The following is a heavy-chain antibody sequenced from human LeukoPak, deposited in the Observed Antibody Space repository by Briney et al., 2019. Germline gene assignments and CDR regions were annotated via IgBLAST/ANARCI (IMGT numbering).Heavy chain of an antibody. CDR3: ARVRGMTTVVNDGWPPYYFDY. CDR1: GGSISSGGYY. J-gene: IGHJ4*02. Sequence: PSQTLSLTCTVSGGSISSGGYYWSWIRQHPGKGLEWIGYIYYSGSTYYNPSLKSRVTISVDTSKNQFSLKLSSVTAADTAVYCCARVRGMTTVVNDGWPPYYFDYWGQGTLVTVSS. CDR2: IYYSGST. D-gene: IGHD4-23*01. V-gene: IGHV4-31*03.